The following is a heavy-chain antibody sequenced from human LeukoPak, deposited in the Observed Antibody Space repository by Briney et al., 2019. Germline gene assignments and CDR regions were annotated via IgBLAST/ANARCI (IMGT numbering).Heavy chain of an antibody. J-gene: IGHJ5*02. V-gene: IGHV4-39*02. CDR2: IYYSGST. Sequence: PSETLSLTCTVSSGSISSSRYFWGWIRQPPGKGLEWIGSIYYSGSTYYNPSLKSRVTISVDTSKNHFSLKLSSVTAADTAVYYCARDWGGSIAAAGTTGWFDPWGQGTLVTVSS. CDR1: SGSISSSRYF. CDR3: ARDWGGSIAAAGTTGWFDP. D-gene: IGHD6-13*01.